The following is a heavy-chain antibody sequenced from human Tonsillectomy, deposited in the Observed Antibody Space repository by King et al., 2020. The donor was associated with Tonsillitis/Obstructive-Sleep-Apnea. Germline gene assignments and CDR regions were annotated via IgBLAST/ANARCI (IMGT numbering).Heavy chain of an antibody. V-gene: IGHV3-20*04. J-gene: IGHJ3*02. CDR2: INWNGGGT. D-gene: IGHD3-22*01. CDR1: GFTFDDYG. Sequence: QLVQSGGGVVRPGGSLRLSCAASGFTFDDYGMSWVRQAPGKGLEWVSGINWNGGGTGYADSVKGRFTISRDNAKNSMYLQMNSLRAEDTALYYCARDSDSRGSAAFDIWGQGTMVTVSS. CDR3: ARDSDSRGSAAFDI.